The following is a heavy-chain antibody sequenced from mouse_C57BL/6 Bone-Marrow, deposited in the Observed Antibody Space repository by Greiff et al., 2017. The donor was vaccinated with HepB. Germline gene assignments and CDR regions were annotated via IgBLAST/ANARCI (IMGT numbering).Heavy chain of an antibody. D-gene: IGHD1-1*01. J-gene: IGHJ2*01. CDR2: ISNLAYSI. CDR3: ARHDYYGSHFDY. Sequence: EVKVVESGGGLVQPGGSLKLSCAASGFTFSDYGMAWVRQAPRKGPEWVAFISNLAYSIYYADTVTGRFTISRENAKNTLYLEMSSLRSEDTAMYYCARHDYYGSHFDYWGQGTTLTVSS. CDR1: GFTFSDYG. V-gene: IGHV5-15*01.